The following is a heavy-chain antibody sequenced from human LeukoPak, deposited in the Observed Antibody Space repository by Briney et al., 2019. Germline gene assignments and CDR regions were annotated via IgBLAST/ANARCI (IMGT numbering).Heavy chain of an antibody. CDR3: AREISSSWYYFDY. Sequence: GGSLRPSCAASGFTFSSYSMNWVRQAPGKGLEWVSSISSSSSYIYYADSVKGRFTISRDNAKNSLYLQMNSLRAEDTAVYYCAREISSSWYYFDYWGQGTLVTVSS. CDR1: GFTFSSYS. CDR2: ISSSSSYI. D-gene: IGHD6-13*01. V-gene: IGHV3-21*01. J-gene: IGHJ4*02.